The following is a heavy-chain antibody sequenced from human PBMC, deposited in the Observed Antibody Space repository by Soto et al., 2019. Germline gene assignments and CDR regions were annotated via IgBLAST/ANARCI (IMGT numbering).Heavy chain of an antibody. CDR2: IIPIFGPG. J-gene: IGHJ6*02. Sequence: QVQLVQAGAEVQKPGSSVKVSCKASGGTFSSYAISWVRQAPGQGLEWMGGIIPIFGPGNYAQKFQGRVTITADESTSTAYMELSSLRSEDTAVYYCARKEVSDYYDSSGYPGGYYYGMDVWGQGTTVTVSS. D-gene: IGHD3-22*01. CDR1: GGTFSSYA. V-gene: IGHV1-69*01. CDR3: ARKEVSDYYDSSGYPGGYYYGMDV.